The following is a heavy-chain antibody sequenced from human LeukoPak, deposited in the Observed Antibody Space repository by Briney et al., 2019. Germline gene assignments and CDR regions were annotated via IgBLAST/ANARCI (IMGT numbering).Heavy chain of an antibody. D-gene: IGHD4-17*01. CDR3: ARAVGDDYGDYMDY. Sequence: GGSLRLSCAASGFTFSSYWMSWVRQAPGKGLEWVANIKQDGSEKYYVDSVKGRFTISRDNAKNSLYLQMNSLRAEDTAVYYCARAVGDDYGDYMDYWGQGTLVTVSS. CDR2: IKQDGSEK. CDR1: GFTFSSYW. V-gene: IGHV3-7*03. J-gene: IGHJ4*02.